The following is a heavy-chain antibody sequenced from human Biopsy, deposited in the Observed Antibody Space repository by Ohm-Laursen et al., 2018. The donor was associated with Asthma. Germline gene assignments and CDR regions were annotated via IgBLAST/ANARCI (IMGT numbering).Heavy chain of an antibody. V-gene: IGHV1-24*01. J-gene: IGHJ4*02. CDR3: ASDFPKDYVRYNFQF. CDR1: GYSLTDLS. CDR2: HDHEEGGT. D-gene: IGHD4-17*01. Sequence: SVKVSCKVSGYSLTDLSMHWVRQAPGQGLEWMGGHDHEEGGTVSARRFQGRVTMTEDTSTDTAYMELSSLSSDDTAVYYCASDFPKDYVRYNFQFWGQGTLVTVSS.